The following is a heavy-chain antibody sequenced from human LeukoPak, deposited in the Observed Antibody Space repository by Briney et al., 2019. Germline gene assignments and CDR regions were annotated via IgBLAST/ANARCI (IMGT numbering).Heavy chain of an antibody. V-gene: IGHV4-39*07. CDR2: MYYRGST. J-gene: IGHJ4*02. CDR3: ARVHGSIDDC. D-gene: IGHD3-10*01. CDR1: GGSISSSSHY. Sequence: SETLSLTCTVSGGSISSSSHYWGWIRQPPGKGLEWIGSMYYRGSTYHNPSLKSRVTISVDTSKNQFSLKLSSVTAADTAVYFCARVHGSIDDCWGQGTLVTVSS.